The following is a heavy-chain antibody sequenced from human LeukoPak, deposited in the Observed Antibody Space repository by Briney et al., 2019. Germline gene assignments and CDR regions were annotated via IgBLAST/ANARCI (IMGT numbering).Heavy chain of an antibody. CDR1: GYTFTSYD. D-gene: IGHD2-15*01. Sequence: ASVKVPCKASGYTFTSYDINWVRQATGQGLEWMGWMNPNSGNTGYAQKFQGRVTMTRNTSISTAYMELSSLRSEDTAVYYCARSTCSGGSCYSGYWGQGTLVTVSS. J-gene: IGHJ4*02. V-gene: IGHV1-8*01. CDR2: MNPNSGNT. CDR3: ARSTCSGGSCYSGY.